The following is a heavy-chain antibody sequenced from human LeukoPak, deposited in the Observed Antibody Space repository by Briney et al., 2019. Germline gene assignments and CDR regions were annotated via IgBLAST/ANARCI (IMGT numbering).Heavy chain of an antibody. CDR1: GGSFSDYD. J-gene: IGHJ4*02. Sequence: PSETLSLTCAVYGGSFSDYDWSWIRQSPGKGLEWIGEINQSGHTNCDPSLKSRVTMSMDTSKSQFSLKLSSVTAADTAVYFCARYVPVKTGPTKSSFDYWGQGTLVTVSS. CDR2: INQSGHT. V-gene: IGHV4-34*01. CDR3: ARYVPVKTGPTKSSFDY. D-gene: IGHD1-1*01.